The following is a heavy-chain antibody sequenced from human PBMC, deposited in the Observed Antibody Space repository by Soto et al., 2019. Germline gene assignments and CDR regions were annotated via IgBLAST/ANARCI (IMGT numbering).Heavy chain of an antibody. CDR1: GFTFSSYY. CDR2: IKQDGSGK. J-gene: IGHJ4*02. V-gene: IGHV3-7*03. Sequence: PGGSLRLYCVASGFTFSSYYMMWARQVPGRGLEWLAKIKQDGSGKSYVDSVRGRFTISRDNAKESVYLQMDSLRADDTAVYFCGRLARGAAGGTFWGQGTLVTVSS. CDR3: GRLARGAAGGTF. D-gene: IGHD6-13*01.